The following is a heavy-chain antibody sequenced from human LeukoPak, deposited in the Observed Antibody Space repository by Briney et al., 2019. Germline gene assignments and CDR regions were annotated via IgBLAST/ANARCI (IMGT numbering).Heavy chain of an antibody. J-gene: IGHJ4*02. CDR3: ARITIFGVVSDY. CDR2: INHSGST. Sequence: PSETLSLTCAVYGGSFSGYYWSWIRHPAGKGLEWIGEINHSGSTNYNPSLKSRVTISVDTSKNQFSLKLSSVTAADTAVYYCARITIFGVVSDYWGQGTLVTVSS. D-gene: IGHD3-3*01. V-gene: IGHV4-34*01. CDR1: GGSFSGYY.